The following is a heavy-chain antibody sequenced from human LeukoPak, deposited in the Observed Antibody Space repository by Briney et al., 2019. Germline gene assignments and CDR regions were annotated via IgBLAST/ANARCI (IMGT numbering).Heavy chain of an antibody. J-gene: IGHJ6*03. Sequence: SETLSLTCTVSGGSISSYYWSWIRQPAGKGLEWIGRIYTSGSTNYNPSLKSRVTMSVDTSKNQFSLKLSSVTAADTAVYYCARDLEQRSREYYYYYMDVWGKGTTVTVSS. CDR2: IYTSGST. CDR1: GGSISSYY. V-gene: IGHV4-4*07. D-gene: IGHD6-25*01. CDR3: ARDLEQRSREYYYYYMDV.